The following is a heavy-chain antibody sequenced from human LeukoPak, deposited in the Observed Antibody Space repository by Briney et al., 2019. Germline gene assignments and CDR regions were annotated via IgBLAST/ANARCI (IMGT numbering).Heavy chain of an antibody. CDR1: GGSVSSSRYH. CDR3: ARAFPHDSSGYFDY. V-gene: IGHV4-39*01. Sequence: SETLSLTCTVSGGSVSSSRYHWGWMRQPPGKGLEWIGSIDYSGSAYYNPSLKSRVTISADTSKNQLSLKLSSVTAADTAVYYCARAFPHDSSGYFDYWGQGTLVTVSS. D-gene: IGHD3-22*01. J-gene: IGHJ4*02. CDR2: IDYSGSA.